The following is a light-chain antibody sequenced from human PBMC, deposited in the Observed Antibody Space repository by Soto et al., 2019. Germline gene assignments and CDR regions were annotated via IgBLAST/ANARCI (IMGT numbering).Light chain of an antibody. CDR1: SSDFGGYNY. Sequence: QSALTQPASVSGSPGQSMTISCTGTSSDFGGYNYVSWYQQHPGRAPKVLIYDVSNRPAGVSDRFSGSRSGNTASLTISGLHSEDEADYYCCSYTSSNSLVFGTGTKVTVL. J-gene: IGLJ1*01. CDR2: DVS. CDR3: CSYTSSNSLV. V-gene: IGLV2-14*01.